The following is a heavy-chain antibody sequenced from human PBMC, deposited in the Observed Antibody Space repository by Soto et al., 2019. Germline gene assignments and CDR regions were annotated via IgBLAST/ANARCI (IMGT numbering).Heavy chain of an antibody. CDR3: ARGGCSSTSCYVDYDAFDI. J-gene: IGHJ3*02. V-gene: IGHV1-46*01. CDR2: INPSGGST. CDR1: GYTFTSYY. D-gene: IGHD2-2*01. Sequence: QVQLVQSGAEVKKPGASVKVSCKASGYTFTSYYMHWVRQAPGQGLEWMGIINPSGGSTSYAQKFQGRVTRTRDTYTSTVYMELSSLRSEDTAVYYCARGGCSSTSCYVDYDAFDICGQGTMVPVSA.